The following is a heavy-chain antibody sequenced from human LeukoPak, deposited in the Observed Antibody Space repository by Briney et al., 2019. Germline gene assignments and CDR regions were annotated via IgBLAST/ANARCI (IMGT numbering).Heavy chain of an antibody. CDR1: GGSISSSSYY. D-gene: IGHD2-2*01. CDR2: IYYSGST. Sequence: SETLSLTCIVSGGSISSSSYYWGWIRQPPGKGLEWIGSIYYSGSTYYNPSLKSRVTISVDTSKNQFSLKLSSVTAADTAVYYCASYCSSTSCRDAFDIWGQGTMVTVSS. CDR3: ASYCSSTSCRDAFDI. J-gene: IGHJ3*02. V-gene: IGHV4-39*07.